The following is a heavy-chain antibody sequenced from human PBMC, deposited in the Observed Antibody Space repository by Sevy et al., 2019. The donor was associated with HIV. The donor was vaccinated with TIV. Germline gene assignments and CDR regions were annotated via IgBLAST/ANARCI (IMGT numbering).Heavy chain of an antibody. V-gene: IGHV3-23*01. CDR1: GFTFSSYA. J-gene: IGHJ4*02. CDR3: AKDGATGLTTVTTEGYYFDY. CDR2: ISGSGGST. D-gene: IGHD4-17*01. Sequence: GGSLRLSCAASGFTFSSYAMGWVRQAPGKGLEWVSAISGSGGSTYYADSVKGRFTISRDNSKNTLYLQMNSLRAEDTAVYYCAKDGATGLTTVTTEGYYFDYWGQGTLVTVSS.